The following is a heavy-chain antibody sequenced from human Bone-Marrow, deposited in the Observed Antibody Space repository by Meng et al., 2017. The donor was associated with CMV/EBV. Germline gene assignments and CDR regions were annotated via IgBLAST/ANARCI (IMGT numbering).Heavy chain of an antibody. J-gene: IGHJ6*02. D-gene: IGHD3-16*01. Sequence: ASVKVSCKASGYTFTSYYMHWVRQAPGQGLEWMGIINPSGGSTSYAQKFQGRVTMTRDTSTSTAYMELRSLRSDDTAVYYCAGPPIRRRGELWPYGMDVWGQGTTVTVSS. V-gene: IGHV1-46*03. CDR1: GYTFTSYY. CDR3: AGPPIRRRGELWPYGMDV. CDR2: INPSGGST.